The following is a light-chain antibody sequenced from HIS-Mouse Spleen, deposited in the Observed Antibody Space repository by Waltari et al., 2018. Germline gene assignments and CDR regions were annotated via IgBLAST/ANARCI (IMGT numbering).Light chain of an antibody. Sequence: QSALTQPASVSGSPGQSITISCTGTSSYVGGSNYVPWYQQHPGKAPKLMIYEVSNRPSGVSNRFSGSKSGNTASLTISGLQAEDEADYYCSSYTSSSTVVFGGGTKLTVL. CDR2: EVS. CDR3: SSYTSSSTVV. CDR1: SSYVGGSNY. J-gene: IGLJ2*01. V-gene: IGLV2-14*01.